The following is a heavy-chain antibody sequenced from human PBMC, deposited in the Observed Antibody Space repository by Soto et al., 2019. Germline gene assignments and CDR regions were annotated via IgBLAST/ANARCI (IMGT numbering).Heavy chain of an antibody. J-gene: IGHJ6*02. CDR3: ARDHSSGWYDHYYGMDV. Sequence: ASVKVSCKAPGYTFTGYYMHWVRQAPGQGLEWMGWINPNSGGTNYAQKFQGWVTMTRDTSISTAYMELSRLRSDDTAVYYCARDHSSGWYDHYYGMDVWGQGTTVTVSS. D-gene: IGHD6-19*01. V-gene: IGHV1-2*04. CDR1: GYTFTGYY. CDR2: INPNSGGT.